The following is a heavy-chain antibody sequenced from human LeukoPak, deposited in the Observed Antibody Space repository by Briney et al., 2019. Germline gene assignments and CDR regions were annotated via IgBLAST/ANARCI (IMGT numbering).Heavy chain of an antibody. CDR1: GFTFSSYG. D-gene: IGHD2-2*01. V-gene: IGHV3-33*01. CDR3: ARFLVVPTAIYYYYYGMDV. J-gene: IGHJ6*02. Sequence: GRSLRLSCAASGFTFSSYGMHWVRQAPGKGLEWVAVICYDGSNKYYADSVKGRFTISRDNSKNTLYLQMNSLRAEDTAVYYCARFLVVPTAIYYYYYGMDVWGQGTTVTVSS. CDR2: ICYDGSNK.